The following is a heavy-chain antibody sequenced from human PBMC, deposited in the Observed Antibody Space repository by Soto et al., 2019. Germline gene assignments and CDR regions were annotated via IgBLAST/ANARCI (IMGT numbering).Heavy chain of an antibody. CDR3: AKHRYYDSSGYYQNLFDL. CDR2: ISGSGGST. J-gene: IGHJ5*02. CDR1: GFTFSSYA. D-gene: IGHD3-22*01. V-gene: IGHV3-23*01. Sequence: GGSLRLSCAASGFTFSSYAMSWVRQAPGKGLEWVSAISGSGGSTYYADSVKGRFTISRDNSKNTLYLQMNSLRAEDTAVYYCAKHRYYDSSGYYQNLFDLWGQGSLVTVSS.